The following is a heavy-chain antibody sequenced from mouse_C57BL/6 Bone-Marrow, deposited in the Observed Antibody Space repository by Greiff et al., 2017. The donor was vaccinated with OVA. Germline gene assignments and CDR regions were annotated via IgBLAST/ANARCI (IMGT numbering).Heavy chain of an antibody. D-gene: IGHD1-1*01. CDR1: GYPFTSYD. V-gene: IGHV1-85*01. J-gene: IGHJ2*01. CDR2: IYPRDGST. CDR3: ARRNFYYYGSSYIDY. Sequence: VQLQQSGPELVKPGASVKLSCKASGYPFTSYDINWVKQRPGQGLEWIGWIYPRDGSTKYNEKFKGKATLTVDTSSSTAYMELHRLTSDDSAVYFCARRNFYYYGSSYIDYWGQGTTLTVSS.